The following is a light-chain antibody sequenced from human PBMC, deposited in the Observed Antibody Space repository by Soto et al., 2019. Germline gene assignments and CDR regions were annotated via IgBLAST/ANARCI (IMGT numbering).Light chain of an antibody. CDR2: DAS. J-gene: IGKJ1*01. Sequence: AIRLTQSPSSFSASTLARGDIXHPATQDIGTYLAWYQQIPGKAPKLLIYDASTLQTGVPSRFSGSGSGTDFTLTISYLQSEDFGTYYCQQFYNYPRTFGQGTKVDI. V-gene: IGKV1-8*01. CDR3: QQFYNYPRT. CDR1: QDIGTY.